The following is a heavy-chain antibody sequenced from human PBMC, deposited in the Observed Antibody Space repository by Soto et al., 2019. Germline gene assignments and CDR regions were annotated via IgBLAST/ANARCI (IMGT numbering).Heavy chain of an antibody. Sequence: EVQLVESGGGLVQPGRSLKLSCAASGFTFSGSAMHWVRQASGKGLEWVGRIRSKANSYATAYAASVKGRFTISRDDSKNTAYLQMNSLKTEDTAVYYCTRLIDSSGYYFYRDYWGQGTLVTVSS. CDR2: IRSKANSYAT. D-gene: IGHD3-22*01. J-gene: IGHJ4*02. V-gene: IGHV3-73*02. CDR1: GFTFSGSA. CDR3: TRLIDSSGYYFYRDY.